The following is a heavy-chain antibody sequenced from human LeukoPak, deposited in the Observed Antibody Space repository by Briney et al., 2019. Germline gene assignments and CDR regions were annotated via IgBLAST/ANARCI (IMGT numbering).Heavy chain of an antibody. CDR2: ISGSGSYT. CDR1: GFTFSSYA. J-gene: IGHJ4*02. V-gene: IGHV3-23*01. Sequence: GGSLRLSCAASGFTFSSYAMSWVRQAPGKGLEWVSGISGSGSYTYYADAVTGRSTISRDNSMNMVYLQMNSLRAEDTAVYYCAKADYWGQGTLVTVSS. CDR3: AKADY.